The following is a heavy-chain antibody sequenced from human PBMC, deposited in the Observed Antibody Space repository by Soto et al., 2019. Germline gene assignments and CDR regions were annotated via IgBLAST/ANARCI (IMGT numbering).Heavy chain of an antibody. J-gene: IGHJ6*02. V-gene: IGHV4-39*01. CDR3: ATHPAISAASFYGMDV. CDR2: MDYSWTT. D-gene: IGHD3-3*02. CDR1: VASFSSSSYY. Sequence: SETLSLTFSVSVASFSSSSYYWGWIRQPPEKGLEWIATMDYSWTTYYNPSLKSRVTVSIDTSKDQFSLKLTSVTAADTAMYYCATHPAISAASFYGMDVWGHGITVTVSS.